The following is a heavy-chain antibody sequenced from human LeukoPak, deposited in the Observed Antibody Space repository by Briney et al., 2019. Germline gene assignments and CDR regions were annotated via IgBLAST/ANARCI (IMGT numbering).Heavy chain of an antibody. Sequence: PSETLSLTCAVYGGSFSGYYWSWIRQPPGKGLEWIGEINHSGSTNYNPSLKSRVTISVDTSKNQFSPKLSSVTAADTAVYYCAGGCFHYDILTGYSRWFDPWGQGTLVTVSS. V-gene: IGHV4-34*01. CDR1: GGSFSGYY. D-gene: IGHD3-9*01. J-gene: IGHJ5*02. CDR2: INHSGST. CDR3: AGGCFHYDILTGYSRWFDP.